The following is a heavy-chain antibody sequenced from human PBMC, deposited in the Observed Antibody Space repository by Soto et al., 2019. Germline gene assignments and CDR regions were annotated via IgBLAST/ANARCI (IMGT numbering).Heavy chain of an antibody. CDR2: INHSGST. CDR1: GGSFSGYY. V-gene: IGHV4-34*01. CDR3: ARDWDRWWFDP. J-gene: IGHJ5*02. D-gene: IGHD7-27*01. Sequence: NPSETLSLTCAVYGGSFSGYYWSWIRQPPGKGLEWIGEINHSGSTNYNPSLKSRVTISVDTSKNQFSLKLSSVTAADTAVYYCARDWDRWWFDPWGQGTLVTVSS.